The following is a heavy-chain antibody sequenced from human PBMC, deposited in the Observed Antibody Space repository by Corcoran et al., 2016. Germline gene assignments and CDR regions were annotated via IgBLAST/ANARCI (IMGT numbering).Heavy chain of an antibody. D-gene: IGHD3-22*01. CDR3: AIRYCDSSGYNWYFDL. J-gene: IGHJ2*01. CDR1: GFIVSNNY. CDR2: IYNSGST. V-gene: IGHV3-53*01. Sequence: EVQLVESGGGLIQPGGSLRLSCAASGFIVSNNYMTWVRQAPGGGLEWVSIIYNSGSTLHADSLKGRLTISRDNSKNTVYLQMNSLGAEDTAVYYCAIRYCDSSGYNWYFDLWGRGTLVTVSS.